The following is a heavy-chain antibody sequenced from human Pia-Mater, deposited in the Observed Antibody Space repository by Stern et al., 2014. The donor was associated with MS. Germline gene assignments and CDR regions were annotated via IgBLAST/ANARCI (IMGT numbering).Heavy chain of an antibody. Sequence: VQLVESGGGLIQPGGSLRLSCAAPGFIVSKNYMSWVRQAPGKGLEWVSLIYTDGSTYYAAPVKGRFTISRESCKKKLFLQINSLRAEDTAMYYCARAIFGVNTAAMAPDAFDSWGQGTMVTVSS. CDR2: IYTDGST. CDR1: GFIVSKNY. D-gene: IGHD3-3*01. V-gene: IGHV3-53*01. CDR3: ARAIFGVNTAAMAPDAFDS. J-gene: IGHJ3*01.